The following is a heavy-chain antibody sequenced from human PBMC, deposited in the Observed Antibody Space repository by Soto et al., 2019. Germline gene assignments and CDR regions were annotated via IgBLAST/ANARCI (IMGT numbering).Heavy chain of an antibody. CDR2: ISWDGGST. J-gene: IGHJ4*02. V-gene: IGHV3-43D*04. D-gene: IGHD3-22*01. CDR1: GFTFDDYA. CDR3: AKDIETREVVFDY. Sequence: EVQLVESGGVVVQPGGSLRHSCAASGFTFDDYAMHWVRQAPGKGLEWVSLISWDGGSTYYADSVKGRFTISRDNSKNSLYLQMNSLRAEDTALYYCAKDIETREVVFDYWGQGTLVTVSS.